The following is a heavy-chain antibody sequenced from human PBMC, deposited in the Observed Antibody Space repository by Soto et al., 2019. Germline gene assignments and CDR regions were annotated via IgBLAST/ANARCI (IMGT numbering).Heavy chain of an antibody. CDR2: INSNGGST. V-gene: IGHV3-64*01. J-gene: IGHJ4*02. D-gene: IGHD5-12*01. CDR1: GFTFSSYA. Sequence: EVQLVESGGGLVQPGGPLRLSCAASGFTFSSYAMHWVRQAPGKGLEYVSVINSNGGSTYYANSVKGRFTISRDNSKNTLYLQMGSLRAEDMAVYYCARTSGYAFDYWGQGTLVTVSS. CDR3: ARTSGYAFDY.